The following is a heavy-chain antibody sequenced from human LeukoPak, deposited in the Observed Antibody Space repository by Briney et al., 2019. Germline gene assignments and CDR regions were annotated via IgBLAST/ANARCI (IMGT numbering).Heavy chain of an antibody. CDR3: ATDGSCDRLSVYYQGSGGFRGMDT. V-gene: IGHV3-23*01. CDR2: ISGGGGVT. Sequence: GGSLRLSCAASGFTFSSYAMSWVRQAPGKGLEWVSAISGGGGVTYYVDSVKGRFTISRDNAKNTLYLQMNRLRAEDTAVYYCATDGSCDRLSVYYQGSGGFRGMDTWGQGATVTVSS. D-gene: IGHD3-10*01. CDR1: GFTFSSYA. J-gene: IGHJ6*02.